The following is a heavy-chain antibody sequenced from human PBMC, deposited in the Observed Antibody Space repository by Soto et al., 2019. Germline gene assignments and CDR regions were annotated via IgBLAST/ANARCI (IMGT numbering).Heavy chain of an antibody. J-gene: IGHJ6*02. CDR2: INPNSGGT. V-gene: IGHV1-2*02. CDR1: GYIFTGYH. D-gene: IGHD1-7*01. Sequence: QVQLVQSGVEVKKPGASVKVSCKASGYIFTGYHMHWVRQAPGQGLEWMGWINPNSGGTNYAQKFQGRVTMTRDTSISTAYMELSRLRSDDTAVYYCAREELLIYYDGMDVWGQGTTVTVSS. CDR3: AREELLIYYDGMDV.